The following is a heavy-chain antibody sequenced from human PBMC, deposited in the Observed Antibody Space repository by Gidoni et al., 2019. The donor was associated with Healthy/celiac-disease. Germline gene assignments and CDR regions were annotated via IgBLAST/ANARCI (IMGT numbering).Heavy chain of an antibody. CDR3: ARDRMDTAMVIGYYYYGMDV. J-gene: IGHJ6*02. V-gene: IGHV3-33*01. CDR2: IWYDGSNK. CDR1: GFTFSSSG. D-gene: IGHD5-18*01. Sequence: QVQLVESGGGVVQPGRSLRLSCAASGFTFSSSGMHWVRQAPGKGLEWGAVIWYDGSNKYYADSVKGRFTISRDNSKNTLYLQMNSLRAEDTAVYYCARDRMDTAMVIGYYYYGMDVWGQGTTVTVSS.